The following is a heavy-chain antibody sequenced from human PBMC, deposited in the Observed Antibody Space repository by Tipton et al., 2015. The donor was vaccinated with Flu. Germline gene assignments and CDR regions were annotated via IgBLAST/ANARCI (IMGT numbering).Heavy chain of an antibody. Sequence: TLSLTCAVSGDSISSDFYWAWIRQFPGKGLEWIGTVSRTGSTIYNPSLKSRVTISVDTSKNQFSLKLSSVTAADTAVYYCASTELLGAFDIWGQGTMVTVSS. CDR1: GDSISSDFY. V-gene: IGHV4-38-2*01. D-gene: IGHD1-26*01. J-gene: IGHJ3*02. CDR3: ASTELLGAFDI. CDR2: VSRTGST.